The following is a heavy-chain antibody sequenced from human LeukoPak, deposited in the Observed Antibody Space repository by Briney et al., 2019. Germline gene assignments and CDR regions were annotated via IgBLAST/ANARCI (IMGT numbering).Heavy chain of an antibody. J-gene: IGHJ4*02. CDR1: GGTFSKYV. CDR3: VSPCEGYRHGVCLGY. CDR2: ILPIFGTA. D-gene: IGHD5-18*01. V-gene: IGHV1-69*05. Sequence: ASVKVSCKASGGTFSKYVIKWVRQAPGQGLEWMVGILPIFGTANYTQKLQGRVTITTDKSTSTISMELRGLRSADTAVYYCVSPCEGYRHGVCLGYWGQGTLVTVSS.